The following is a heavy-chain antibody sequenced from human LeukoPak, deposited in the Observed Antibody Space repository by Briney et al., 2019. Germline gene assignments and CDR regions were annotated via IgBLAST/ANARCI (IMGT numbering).Heavy chain of an antibody. CDR1: GGSISRYY. Sequence: PSETLSLTCTVSGGSISRYYWSWIRQPPGKELEWIGYIYYSGSTNYNPSLKSRVAISVDTSKNQFSLKLSSVTAADTAVYYCARVLIGNYDFWSGLFDYWGQGTLVTVSS. CDR3: ARVLIGNYDFWSGLFDY. CDR2: IYYSGST. D-gene: IGHD3-3*01. J-gene: IGHJ4*02. V-gene: IGHV4-59*01.